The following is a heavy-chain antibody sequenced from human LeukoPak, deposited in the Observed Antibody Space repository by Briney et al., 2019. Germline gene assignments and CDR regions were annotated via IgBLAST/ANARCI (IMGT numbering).Heavy chain of an antibody. CDR1: GFTVSINY. V-gene: IGHV3-21*01. J-gene: IGHJ4*02. Sequence: GGCLRLSCAAPGFTVSINYMRWVSEAPGKGLGWVSAIDPSSTYIYYADSVKGRFTISRDNAENSLYLQMNSLRVEDTAVYYCARAPTVLVGYCSSSSCQADYWGQGTLVTVSS. D-gene: IGHD2-2*01. CDR2: IDPSSTYI. CDR3: ARAPTVLVGYCSSSSCQADY.